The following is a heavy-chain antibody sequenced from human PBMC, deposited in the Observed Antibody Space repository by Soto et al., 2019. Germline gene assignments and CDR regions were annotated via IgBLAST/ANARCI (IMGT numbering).Heavy chain of an antibody. CDR3: AREVKLYYYDSSGYYYGYGMDV. CDR2: IIPIFGTA. CDR1: GGTFSSYA. V-gene: IGHV1-69*12. Sequence: QVQLVQSGAEVKKPGSSVKVSCKASGGTFSSYAISWVRQAPGQGLEWMGGIIPIFGTANYAQKFQGRVTITADESTSTAYMELSSLRSEDTAVYYCAREVKLYYYDSSGYYYGYGMDVWGQGTTVTVSS. J-gene: IGHJ6*02. D-gene: IGHD3-22*01.